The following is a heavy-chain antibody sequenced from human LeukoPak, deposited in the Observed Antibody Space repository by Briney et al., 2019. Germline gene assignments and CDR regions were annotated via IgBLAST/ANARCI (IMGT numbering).Heavy chain of an antibody. CDR3: ARDHCSSTSCYGGDNWSDP. J-gene: IGHJ5*02. CDR1: GFTFSSYG. Sequence: GGSLRLSCAASGFTFSSYGMHWVRQAPGKGLEWVAVIWYDGSNKYYADSVKGRFTISRDNSKNTLYLQMNSLRAEDTAVYYCARDHCSSTSCYGGDNWSDPWGQGTLVTVSS. CDR2: IWYDGSNK. V-gene: IGHV3-33*01. D-gene: IGHD2-2*01.